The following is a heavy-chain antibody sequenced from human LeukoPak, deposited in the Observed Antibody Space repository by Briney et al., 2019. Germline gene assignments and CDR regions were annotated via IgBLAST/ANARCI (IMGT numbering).Heavy chain of an antibody. CDR3: ARSSSYSSDSSGYYSHDY. J-gene: IGHJ4*02. CDR1: GGSISSGYY. Sequence: PSETLSLTCTVSGGSISSGYYWTWIRQPAGKGLEWIEEINHSGRTNYNPSLKSRVTISVDTSKNQFSLKMSSVTAADTAVYYCARSSSYSSDSSGYYSHDYWGQGTLVTVSS. CDR2: INHSGRT. D-gene: IGHD3-22*01. V-gene: IGHV4-34*01.